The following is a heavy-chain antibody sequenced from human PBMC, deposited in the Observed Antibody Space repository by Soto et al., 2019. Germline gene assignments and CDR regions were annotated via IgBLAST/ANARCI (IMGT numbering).Heavy chain of an antibody. V-gene: IGHV1-18*01. Sequence: ASVKVSCKASGGTFTSYGISWVRQAPGQGLEWMGWISAYNGNTNYAQKLQGRVTMTTDTSTSTAYMELRSLRSDDTAVYYCARVKDFWSGYYNWFDPWGQGTLVTVSS. CDR2: ISAYNGNT. D-gene: IGHD3-3*01. CDR1: GGTFTSYG. J-gene: IGHJ5*02. CDR3: ARVKDFWSGYYNWFDP.